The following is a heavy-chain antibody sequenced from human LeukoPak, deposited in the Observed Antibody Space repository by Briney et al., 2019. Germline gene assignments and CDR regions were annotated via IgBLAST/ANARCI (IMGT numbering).Heavy chain of an antibody. J-gene: IGHJ4*02. CDR1: GFTFSSYA. D-gene: IGHD5-24*01. CDR3: AKGQRDGYNQHFDS. Sequence: PGGSLRLSCAASGFTFSSYAMSWVRQAPGKGLEWVSAISVGGGGTYYTDSVKGRFTISRDNSKNTLDLQMNSLKAEDTAVYYCAKGQRDGYNQHFDSWGQGTLVTVSS. CDR2: ISVGGGGT. V-gene: IGHV3-23*01.